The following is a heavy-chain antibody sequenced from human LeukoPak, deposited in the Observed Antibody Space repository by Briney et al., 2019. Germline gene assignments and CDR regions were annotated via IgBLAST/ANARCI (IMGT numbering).Heavy chain of an antibody. J-gene: IGHJ3*02. Sequence: PSETLSLTCTVSGGSISSYYWSWIRQPAGKGLESIGHISTSGSTNYNPSLKSRVTMSVDTSKNQFSLKLSSVTAADTAVYYCARGDYYDSSGYRADAFDIWGQGTMVTVSS. V-gene: IGHV4-4*07. CDR1: GGSISSYY. CDR2: ISTSGST. CDR3: ARGDYYDSSGYRADAFDI. D-gene: IGHD3-22*01.